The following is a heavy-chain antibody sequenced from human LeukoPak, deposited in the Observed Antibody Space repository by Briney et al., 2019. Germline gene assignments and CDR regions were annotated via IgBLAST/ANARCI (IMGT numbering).Heavy chain of an antibody. J-gene: IGHJ4*02. D-gene: IGHD6-19*01. V-gene: IGHV4-59*01. Sequence: SETLSLTCTVSGVSISSYYWSWIRQPPGKGLEWIGYIYCSGSTNYNPSLKSRVTVSVDTSKNQFSLKLSTVTAADTAVYYCAGRSYSSGWSYWGQGTLVTVSS. CDR1: GVSISSYY. CDR2: IYCSGST. CDR3: AGRSYSSGWSY.